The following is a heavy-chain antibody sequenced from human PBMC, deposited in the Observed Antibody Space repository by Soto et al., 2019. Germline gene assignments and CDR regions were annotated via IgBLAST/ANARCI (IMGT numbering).Heavy chain of an antibody. CDR1: GFTFSSYG. D-gene: IGHD7-27*01. V-gene: IGHV3-30*18. CDR2: ISYDGSNK. CDR3: AKVGGDWGASHFDY. Sequence: QVQLVESGGGVVQPGRSLRLSCAASGFTFSSYGMHWVRQAPGKGLEWVAVISYDGSNKYYADSVKGRFTISRDNSKNTLYLQMNSLRAEDTAVYYCAKVGGDWGASHFDYWGQGTLVTVSS. J-gene: IGHJ4*02.